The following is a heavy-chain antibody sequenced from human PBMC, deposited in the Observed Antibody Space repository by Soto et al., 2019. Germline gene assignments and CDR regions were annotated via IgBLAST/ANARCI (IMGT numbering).Heavy chain of an antibody. CDR1: GFTFDDYA. V-gene: IGHV3-43D*04. J-gene: IGHJ4*02. CDR3: AKGGGYSYGLLNS. CDR2: ITWDGGST. D-gene: IGHD5-18*01. Sequence: PVGSLRPSCAASGFTFDDYAMNWVRQPPGKGLEWVSLITWDGGSTYYADSVKGRFTISRDNSKNSLFLQMNSLRTEDSALYFCAKGGGYSYGLLNSWGQGTLVTV.